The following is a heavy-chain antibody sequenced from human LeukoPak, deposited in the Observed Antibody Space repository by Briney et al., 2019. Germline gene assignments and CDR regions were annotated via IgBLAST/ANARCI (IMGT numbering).Heavy chain of an antibody. J-gene: IGHJ3*02. D-gene: IGHD3-10*01. V-gene: IGHV1-24*01. CDR3: ATDRPSGGYKIDAFDI. CDR1: GYTLTELS. Sequence: ASVKASCKVSGYTLTELSMHWVRQAPGKGLEWMGGFDPEDGETIYAQKFQGRVTMTEDTSTDTAYMELSSLRSEDTAVYYCATDRPSGGYKIDAFDIWGQGTMVTVSS. CDR2: FDPEDGET.